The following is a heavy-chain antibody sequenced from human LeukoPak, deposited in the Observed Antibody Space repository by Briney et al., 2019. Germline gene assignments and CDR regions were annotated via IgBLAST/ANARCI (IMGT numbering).Heavy chain of an antibody. CDR2: INPNSGGT. CDR3: AREGNDSSGYHYPPFDY. J-gene: IGHJ4*02. V-gene: IGHV1-2*02. D-gene: IGHD3-22*01. CDR1: GYTFTGYY. Sequence: ASVKVSCKASGYTFTGYYMHWVRQAPGQGLEWMGWINPNSGGTNYAQKFQGRVTMTRDTSISTAYMELSRLRSDDTAVYYCAREGNDSSGYHYPPFDYWGQGTLVTVSS.